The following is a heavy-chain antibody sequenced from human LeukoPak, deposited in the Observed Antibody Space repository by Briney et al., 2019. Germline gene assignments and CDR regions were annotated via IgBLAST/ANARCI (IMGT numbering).Heavy chain of an antibody. V-gene: IGHV4-39*07. D-gene: IGHD5-18*01. CDR3: ARGYSYGSYYYYGMDV. Sequence: SETLSLTCTVSGGSISSGGYYWSWIRQPPGKGLEWIGEINHSGSTNYNPSLKSRVTISVDTSKNQFSLKLSSVTAADTAVYYCARGYSYGSYYYYGMDVWGQGTTVTVSS. CDR2: INHSGST. J-gene: IGHJ6*02. CDR1: GGSISSGGYY.